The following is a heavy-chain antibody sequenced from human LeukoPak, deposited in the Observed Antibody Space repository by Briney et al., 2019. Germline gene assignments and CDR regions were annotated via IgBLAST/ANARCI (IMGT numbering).Heavy chain of an antibody. CDR3: ARDGPRSGESSYDY. J-gene: IGHJ4*02. D-gene: IGHD2-15*01. Sequence: GGSLRLSCAASGFTFSTFWMTWVRQAPGKGLEWLANIKEDVSETYSVDSVKGRFTISRDNAKSSLYLQMNTLRFEDTAVYYCARDGPRSGESSYDYWGQGTLVTVSS. CDR2: IKEDVSET. V-gene: IGHV3-7*05. CDR1: GFTFSTFW.